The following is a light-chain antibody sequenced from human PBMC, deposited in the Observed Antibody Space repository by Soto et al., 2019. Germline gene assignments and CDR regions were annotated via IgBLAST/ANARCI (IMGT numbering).Light chain of an antibody. Sequence: QSALTQPASVSGSPGQSITISCIGTSSDVGGYDFVSWYQQHPGKAPKLIIYEVRNRPSGDSNRFSGSKSANTAALTISGLQAEDEADYYGMSYTLNNPLEGVFGGGTQLTVL. J-gene: IGLJ3*02. V-gene: IGLV2-14*01. CDR2: EVR. CDR1: SSDVGGYDF. CDR3: MSYTLNNPLEGV.